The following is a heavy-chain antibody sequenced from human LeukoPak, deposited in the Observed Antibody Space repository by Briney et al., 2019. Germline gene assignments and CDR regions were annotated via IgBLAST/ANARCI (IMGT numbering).Heavy chain of an antibody. V-gene: IGHV3-23*01. CDR2: ISGSGVTT. D-gene: IGHD2-21*02. CDR3: AKAPYCGGDCYNLDS. CDR1: GFAFSSYA. J-gene: IGHJ4*02. Sequence: GGSLRLSCASSGFAFSSYAMSWVRQAPGMGLEWVSAISGSGVTTYYADSVKGRFTVSRDNSKNTLYLQMNRMRAEDTAVYYCAKAPYCGGDCYNLDSWGQGTLVTVSS.